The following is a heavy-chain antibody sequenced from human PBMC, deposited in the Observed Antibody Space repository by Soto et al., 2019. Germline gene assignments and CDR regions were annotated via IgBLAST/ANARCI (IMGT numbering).Heavy chain of an antibody. D-gene: IGHD6-19*01. Sequence: PSETLSLTCTVSGGSISSYYWSWIRQPPGKGLEWIGYIYYSGSTNYNPSLKSRVTISVDTSKNQFSLKLSSVTAADTAVYYCARDRFGYSSGWYGGLDYWGQGTLVTVSS. CDR2: IYYSGST. CDR1: GGSISSYY. J-gene: IGHJ4*02. V-gene: IGHV4-59*01. CDR3: ARDRFGYSSGWYGGLDY.